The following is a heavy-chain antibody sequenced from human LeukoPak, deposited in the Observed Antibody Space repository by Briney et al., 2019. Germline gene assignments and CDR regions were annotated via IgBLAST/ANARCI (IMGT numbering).Heavy chain of an antibody. Sequence: SQTLSLTCTVSGGSISSGGYYWSWIRQHPGKGLEWIGYIYYSGSTYYNPSLKSRVTISVDTSKNQFSLKLSSVTAADTAVYYCAREVVATTTFDYWGQETLVTVSS. J-gene: IGHJ4*02. D-gene: IGHD5-12*01. CDR3: AREVVATTTFDY. V-gene: IGHV4-31*03. CDR2: IYYSGST. CDR1: GGSISSGGYY.